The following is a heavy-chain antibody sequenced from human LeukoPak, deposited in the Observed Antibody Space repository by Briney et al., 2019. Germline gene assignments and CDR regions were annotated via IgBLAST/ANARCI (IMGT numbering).Heavy chain of an antibody. Sequence: GGSLRLSCAASGFTFSSYGMHWVRQAPGKGLEWVAVISYDGSNKYYADSVKGRFTISRDNSKNTLYLRMNSLRAEDTAVYYCAKDLDYGDYYYYYGMDVWGKGTTVTVSS. CDR3: AKDLDYGDYYYYYGMDV. CDR1: GFTFSSYG. CDR2: ISYDGSNK. J-gene: IGHJ6*04. V-gene: IGHV3-30*18. D-gene: IGHD4-17*01.